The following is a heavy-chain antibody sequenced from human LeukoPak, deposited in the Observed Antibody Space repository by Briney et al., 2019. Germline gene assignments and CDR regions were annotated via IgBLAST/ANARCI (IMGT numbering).Heavy chain of an antibody. CDR2: IYDSGST. V-gene: IGHV4-30-2*01. D-gene: IGHD2-8*01. CDR1: GGSISSGGYS. CDR3: ARMVYAIHDAFDI. Sequence: SQTLSLTCAVSGGSISSGGYSWSWVRQPPGKGLEWIGYIYDSGSTYYNPSLKSRVTISLDRSKNQFSLKLSSVTAADTAVYYCARMVYAIHDAFDIWGQGTMVTVSS. J-gene: IGHJ3*02.